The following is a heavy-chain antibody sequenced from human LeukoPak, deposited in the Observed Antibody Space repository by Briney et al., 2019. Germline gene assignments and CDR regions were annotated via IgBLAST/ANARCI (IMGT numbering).Heavy chain of an antibody. CDR3: ARGDSSGSVMYYYGMDV. J-gene: IGHJ6*02. Sequence: GGSLRLSCAASGFTFSSYAMHWVRQAPGTGLEWVAIVSYDGSNKYYADFLKGRFTISRDNSKNTLYLQVNSLRAEDTAVYYCARGDSSGSVMYYYGMDVWGQGTTVTVSS. CDR1: GFTFSSYA. D-gene: IGHD3-22*01. V-gene: IGHV3-30-3*01. CDR2: VSYDGSNK.